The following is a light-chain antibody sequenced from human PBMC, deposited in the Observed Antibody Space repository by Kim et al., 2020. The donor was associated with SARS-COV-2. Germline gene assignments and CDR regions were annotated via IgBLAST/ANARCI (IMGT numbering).Light chain of an antibody. CDR2: GSY. Sequence: EIVLTQSPATLSLSPGDTATLSCRASQSISSYLAWYQQKPGQAPSLLIYGSYNRVTGIPARFSGSRSGTDFTLTINSLEPEDFAVYYCQQRSNWPLTFGGGTKVDIK. V-gene: IGKV3-11*01. CDR3: QQRSNWPLT. CDR1: QSISSY. J-gene: IGKJ4*01.